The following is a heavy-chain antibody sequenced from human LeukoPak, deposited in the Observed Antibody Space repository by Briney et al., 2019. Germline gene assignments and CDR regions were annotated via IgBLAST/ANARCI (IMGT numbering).Heavy chain of an antibody. CDR2: INPSGGST. D-gene: IGHD3-9*01. Sequence: ASVKVSCKASGYTFTSYYMHWVRQAPGQGLEWMGIINPSGGSTSYAQKFQGRVTMTRDTSTSTVYMELSSLRSDDTAVYYCARDPSYYDILTGYYRAYYFDYWGQGTLVTVSS. CDR1: GYTFTSYY. V-gene: IGHV1-46*01. J-gene: IGHJ4*02. CDR3: ARDPSYYDILTGYYRAYYFDY.